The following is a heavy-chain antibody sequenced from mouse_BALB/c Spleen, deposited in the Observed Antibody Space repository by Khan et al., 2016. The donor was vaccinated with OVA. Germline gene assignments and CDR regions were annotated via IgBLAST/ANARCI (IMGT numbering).Heavy chain of an antibody. V-gene: IGHV3-2*02. CDR1: GYSITSGYA. CDR3: ARGNYYGYYFDY. J-gene: IGHJ2*01. Sequence: VQLKESGPGLVKPSQSLSLTCTVTGYSITSGYAWNWIRQFPGNKLEWMGYISYSGGTSSTPSLKSRISITRKPSKNQFFLQLNSVTTEDTANYYCARGNYYGYYFDYWGQGTPLTVSS. D-gene: IGHD1-1*01. CDR2: ISYSGGT.